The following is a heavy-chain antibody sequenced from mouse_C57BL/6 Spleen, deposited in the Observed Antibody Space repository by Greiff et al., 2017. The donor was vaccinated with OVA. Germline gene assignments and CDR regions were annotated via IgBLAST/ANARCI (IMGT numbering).Heavy chain of an antibody. Sequence: QVQLQQPGAELVKPGASVKMSCKASGYTFTSYWITWVKQRPGQGLEWIGDIYPGSGSTNYNEKFKSKATLTVDTSSSTAYMQLSSLTSEDSAVXYCARIYYDYDGFAYWGQGTLVTVSA. J-gene: IGHJ3*01. CDR3: ARIYYDYDGFAY. CDR1: GYTFTSYW. V-gene: IGHV1-55*01. CDR2: IYPGSGST. D-gene: IGHD2-4*01.